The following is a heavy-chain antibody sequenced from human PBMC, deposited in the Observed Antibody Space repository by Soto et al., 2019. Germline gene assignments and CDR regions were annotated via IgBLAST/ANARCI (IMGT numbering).Heavy chain of an antibody. CDR2: INPSGGST. J-gene: IGHJ6*02. V-gene: IGHV1-46*03. D-gene: IGHD3-10*01. CDR3: ARDKVSYGSGPYGMDV. Sequence: ASVKVSCKASGYTFTGYYMHWVRQAPGQGLEWMGIINPSGGSTSYAQKFQGRVTMTRDTSTSTVYMELSSLRSEDTAVYYCARDKVSYGSGPYGMDVWGQGTTVTAP. CDR1: GYTFTGYY.